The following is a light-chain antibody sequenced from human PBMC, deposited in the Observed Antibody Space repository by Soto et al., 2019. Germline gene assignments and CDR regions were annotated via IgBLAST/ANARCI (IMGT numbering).Light chain of an antibody. Sequence: DIQMTQSPSTLSASVGDRITITCRASQSVSSRLAWYQQKPGKVPKVVIYKASTLETGVPSRFSGSGSGTEFTLINDSLQPDDFATYYCQQYYSGCTFGHVTKVEIQ. CDR2: KAS. CDR1: QSVSSR. CDR3: QQYYSGCT. V-gene: IGKV1-5*03. J-gene: IGKJ1*01.